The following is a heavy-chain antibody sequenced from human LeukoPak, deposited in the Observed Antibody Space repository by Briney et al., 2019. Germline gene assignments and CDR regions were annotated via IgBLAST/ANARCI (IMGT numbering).Heavy chain of an antibody. Sequence: GGSLRLSCAASGFTFSSYAMHWVRQAPGKGLEWVANIKQDGSEKYYVDSVKGRFTISRDNAKNSLYLQMNSLRAEDTAVYYCARDPIRSFWSARYYFDYWGQGTLVTVSS. CDR3: ARDPIRSFWSARYYFDY. V-gene: IGHV3-7*01. J-gene: IGHJ4*02. CDR2: IKQDGSEK. D-gene: IGHD3-3*01. CDR1: GFTFSSYA.